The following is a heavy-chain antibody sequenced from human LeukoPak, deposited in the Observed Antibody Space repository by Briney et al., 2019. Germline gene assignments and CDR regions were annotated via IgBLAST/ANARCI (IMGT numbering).Heavy chain of an antibody. D-gene: IGHD1-26*01. CDR2: IYSGGST. V-gene: IGHV3-53*01. CDR1: GFPLSSNY. CDR3: ARDSGSAWAFDI. Sequence: PGGSLSLSCAASGFPLSSNYMSWVRPAPGKGLEWVSVIYSGGSTYYADSVKGRFTISRDNSKNTLYLQMNSLRAEDTAVYYCARDSGSAWAFDIWGQGTMVTVSS. J-gene: IGHJ3*02.